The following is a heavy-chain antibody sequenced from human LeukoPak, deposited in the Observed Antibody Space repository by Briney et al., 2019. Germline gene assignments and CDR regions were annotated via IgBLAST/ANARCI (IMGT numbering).Heavy chain of an antibody. CDR2: ISSSGRTI. CDR3: ARVAVTGIGVDY. Sequence: GGSLRLSCAASGFTFSDYYMSWIRQAPGKGLEWVSYISSSGRTIYYADSVKGRITISRDTAKNSLNLQTNSLRAEDTAVYYCARVAVTGIGVDYWGQGTLVTVSS. D-gene: IGHD6-19*01. V-gene: IGHV3-11*04. J-gene: IGHJ4*02. CDR1: GFTFSDYY.